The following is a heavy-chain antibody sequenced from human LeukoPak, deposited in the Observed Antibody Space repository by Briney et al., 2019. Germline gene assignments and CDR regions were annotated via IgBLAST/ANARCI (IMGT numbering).Heavy chain of an antibody. CDR1: GYSFTSYW. V-gene: IGHV5-51*01. D-gene: IGHD1-26*01. J-gene: IGHJ4*02. CDR2: IYPGGSQT. CDR3: ARHREGRVGDTTSFLDS. Sequence: KAGESLKISCKGSGYSFTSYWIGWVRQMPGKGLEWMGIIYPGGSQTRYSPSFQGQVTISVDKSSSTTYLQWSSLKASDTAMYYCARHREGRVGDTTSFLDSWGQGTPVTVSS.